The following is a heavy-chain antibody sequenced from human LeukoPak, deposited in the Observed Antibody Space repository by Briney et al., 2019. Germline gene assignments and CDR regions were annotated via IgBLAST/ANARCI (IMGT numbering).Heavy chain of an antibody. CDR1: GYTFTGYY. Sequence: GASVKVSCKASGYTFTGYYMHWVRQAPGQGLEWMGWINPNGGGTNYAQKFQGRVTMTRDTSISTAYMELSRLRSDDTAVYYCASASSGWYLGGYWGQGTLVTVSS. D-gene: IGHD6-19*01. CDR2: INPNGGGT. CDR3: ASASSGWYLGGY. J-gene: IGHJ4*02. V-gene: IGHV1-2*02.